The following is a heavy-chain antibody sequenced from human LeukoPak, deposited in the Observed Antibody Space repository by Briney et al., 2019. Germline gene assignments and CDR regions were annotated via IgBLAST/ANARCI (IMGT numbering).Heavy chain of an antibody. V-gene: IGHV3-33*08. D-gene: IGHD3-16*01. CDR1: GFTFSSYG. CDR2: IWLDGSAT. Sequence: PGGSLRLSCAASGFTFSSYGMHWVRQAPGKGLEWVAIIWLDGSATYYGDSVKGRFTISRDNSKNTLYLQVNSLRAEDTAVYYCARGGDYFDYWGQGTLVTVSS. CDR3: ARGGDYFDY. J-gene: IGHJ4*02.